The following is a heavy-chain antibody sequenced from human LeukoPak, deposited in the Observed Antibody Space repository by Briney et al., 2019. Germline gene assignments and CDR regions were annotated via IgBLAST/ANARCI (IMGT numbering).Heavy chain of an antibody. D-gene: IGHD5-24*01. J-gene: IGHJ4*02. CDR1: EYSFTSYW. Sequence: GESLKISCKGSEYSFTSYWIGWVRQMPGKGLEWMGIIYPGDSDTRYSPSFQGQVTISADKSISTAYLQWSSLKASDTAMYYCARLGGRDGYNWGDFDYWGQGTLVTVSS. CDR3: ARLGGRDGYNWGDFDY. CDR2: IYPGDSDT. V-gene: IGHV5-51*01.